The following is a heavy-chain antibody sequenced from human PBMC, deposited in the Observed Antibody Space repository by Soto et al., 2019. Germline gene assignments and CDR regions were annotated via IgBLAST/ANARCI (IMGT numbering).Heavy chain of an antibody. V-gene: IGHV4-30-2*01. Sequence: SETLSLTCAVSGGSISSGGYSWSWIRQASGKGLEWIAYIHHSGSTYYNPSLKSRVTISPDRSKNRFSLKLTYVTAADTAVYYCARERGEYCSGTSSYRGTFNWLDPWGQGTLVTVYS. CDR2: IHHSGST. CDR1: GGSISSGGYS. J-gene: IGHJ5*02. D-gene: IGHD2-2*01. CDR3: ARERGEYCSGTSSYRGTFNWLDP.